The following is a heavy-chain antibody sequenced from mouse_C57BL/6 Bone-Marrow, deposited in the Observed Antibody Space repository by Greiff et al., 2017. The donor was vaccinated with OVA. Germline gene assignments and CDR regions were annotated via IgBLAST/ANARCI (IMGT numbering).Heavy chain of an antibody. V-gene: IGHV1-76*01. CDR3: ARWGRLRYAMDY. Sequence: QVQLKESGAELVRPGASVKLSCKASGYTFPDYYINWVKQRPGQGLEWIARIYPGSGNTYYNEKFKGKATLTAEKSSSTAYMQLSSLTSEDSAVYFCARWGRLRYAMDYWGQGTSVTVSS. J-gene: IGHJ4*01. D-gene: IGHD2-4*01. CDR2: IYPGSGNT. CDR1: GYTFPDYY.